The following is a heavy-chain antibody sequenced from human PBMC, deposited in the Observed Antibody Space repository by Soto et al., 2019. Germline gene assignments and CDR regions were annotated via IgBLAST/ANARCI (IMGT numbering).Heavy chain of an antibody. J-gene: IGHJ4*02. V-gene: IGHV4-4*07. CDR2: IYTSGST. CDR3: ASSREGWTSHVCFDY. CDR1: GGSIGSYY. D-gene: IGHD1-26*01. Sequence: PSETLSLTCTVSGGSIGSYYWSWIRQPAGKGLEWIGRIYTSGSTNYNPSLKSRVTMSVDTSKNQFSLKLSSVTAADTAVYYCASSREGWTSHVCFDYWGQGTLVTVSS.